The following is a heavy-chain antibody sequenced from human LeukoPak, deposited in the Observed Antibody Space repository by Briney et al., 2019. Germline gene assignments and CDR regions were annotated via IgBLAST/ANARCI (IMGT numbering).Heavy chain of an antibody. CDR2: ISYDGTNK. Sequence: GGSLRLSCAASGFTFSSYAMHWVRQAPGKGLEWVSVISYDGTNKYYADSVKGRFTISRDNSKNTLYLQMNSLRAEDTAVYYCAKEAVDTAMAIDYWGQGTLVTVSS. V-gene: IGHV3-30-3*02. J-gene: IGHJ4*02. CDR3: AKEAVDTAMAIDY. D-gene: IGHD5-18*01. CDR1: GFTFSSYA.